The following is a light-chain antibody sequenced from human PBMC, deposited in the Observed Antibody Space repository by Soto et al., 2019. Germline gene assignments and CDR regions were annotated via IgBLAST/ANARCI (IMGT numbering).Light chain of an antibody. J-gene: IGKJ3*01. CDR3: QQYGSSRFT. V-gene: IGKV3-20*01. CDR1: QSVSSKY. CDR2: GTS. Sequence: EIVLTQSPGTLSLSPGERATLSCRASQSVSSKYLAWYQQKPGQAPRVLIYGTSIRASGVPERFSGGGSGTDFTLTITRLEPEDFAVYYCQQYGSSRFTLGPGTKVDIK.